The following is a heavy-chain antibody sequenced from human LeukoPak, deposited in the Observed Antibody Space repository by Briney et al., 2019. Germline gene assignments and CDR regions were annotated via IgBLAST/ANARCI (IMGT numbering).Heavy chain of an antibody. D-gene: IGHD5-18*01. CDR2: ISSNGGST. J-gene: IGHJ3*02. Sequence: PGGSLRLSCSASGFTFSSYAMHWVRQAPGKGLEYVSAISSNGGSTYYADSVKGRFTISRDNYKNTLNLQMSSLRAEDTALYYCVVSYFYAFDIWGQGTMVTVSS. CDR1: GFTFSSYA. V-gene: IGHV3-64D*09. CDR3: VVSYFYAFDI.